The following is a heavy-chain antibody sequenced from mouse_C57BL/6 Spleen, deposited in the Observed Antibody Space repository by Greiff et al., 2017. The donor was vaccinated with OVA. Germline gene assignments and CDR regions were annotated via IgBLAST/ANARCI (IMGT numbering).Heavy chain of an antibody. CDR1: GFNIKDDY. CDR3: TTGYYGSSYIFAY. CDR2: IDPENGDT. Sequence: EVKLQESGAELVRPGASVKLSCTASGFNIKDDYMHWVKQRPEQGLEWIGWIDPENGDTEYASKFQGQATITADPSSNTAYLQLSSLTSEDTAVYYCTTGYYGSSYIFAYWGQGTLVTVSA. D-gene: IGHD1-1*01. J-gene: IGHJ3*01. V-gene: IGHV14-4*01.